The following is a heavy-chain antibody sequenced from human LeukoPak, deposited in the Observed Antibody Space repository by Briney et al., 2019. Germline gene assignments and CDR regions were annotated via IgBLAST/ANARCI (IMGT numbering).Heavy chain of an antibody. Sequence: ASVTVSCKASGYTFTSYGISWVRQAPGQGLEWLGWISAYNGNTNYAQNLQGRVTMTTDRSTSTAYVELRSLRFDDTAVFYCARDKLAGGFDYWGQGTLVTVSS. V-gene: IGHV1-18*01. CDR2: ISAYNGNT. J-gene: IGHJ4*02. CDR1: GYTFTSYG. D-gene: IGHD3-3*02. CDR3: ARDKLAGGFDY.